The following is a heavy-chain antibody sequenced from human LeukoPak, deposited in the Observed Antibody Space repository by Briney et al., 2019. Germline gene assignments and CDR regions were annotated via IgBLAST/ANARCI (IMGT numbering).Heavy chain of an antibody. V-gene: IGHV1-18*01. CDR1: GYTFTSYG. Sequence: ASVKVSCKASGYTFTSYGISWVRQAPGQGLEWMGWISAYNGNTNYAQKLQGRVTMTTDTSTSTAYMELRSLRSDDTAVYYCAREDYYDSSGYYPYYFDYWGQGTLVTVSS. CDR3: AREDYYDSSGYYPYYFDY. D-gene: IGHD3-22*01. CDR2: ISAYNGNT. J-gene: IGHJ4*02.